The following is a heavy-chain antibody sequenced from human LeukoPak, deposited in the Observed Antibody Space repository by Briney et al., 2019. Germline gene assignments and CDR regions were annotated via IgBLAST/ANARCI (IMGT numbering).Heavy chain of an antibody. J-gene: IGHJ6*03. D-gene: IGHD6-13*01. CDR2: IYYSGSA. CDR1: GGSISSYY. Sequence: SETLSLTCTVSGGSISSYYWSWIRQPPGKGLEWIGYIYYSGSASYNPSLKSRVTISVDTSKNQFSLKLSSVTAADTAVYYCAITPTSSWPYYYYYMDVWGKGTTVTISS. V-gene: IGHV4-59*01. CDR3: AITPTSSWPYYYYYMDV.